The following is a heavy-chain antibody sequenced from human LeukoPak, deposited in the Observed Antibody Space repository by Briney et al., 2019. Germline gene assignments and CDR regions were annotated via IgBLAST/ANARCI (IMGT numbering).Heavy chain of an antibody. D-gene: IGHD2-2*01. CDR1: GFTFSSYW. V-gene: IGHV3-7*01. Sequence: GGSLRLSCAASGFTFSSYWMSWVRQAPGKGLEWVANINQDGSEKYYVDSVKGRFTIPRDNAKNSLYLQMNSLRAEDTAVYYCARDRIYCSSTSCYCFDYWGQGTLVTVSS. CDR2: INQDGSEK. J-gene: IGHJ4*02. CDR3: ARDRIYCSSTSCYCFDY.